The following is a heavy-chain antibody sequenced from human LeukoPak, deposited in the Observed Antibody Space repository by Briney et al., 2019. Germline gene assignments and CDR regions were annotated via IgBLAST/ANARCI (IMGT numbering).Heavy chain of an antibody. Sequence: PGGSLRLSCAASGFTFSSYSMNWVRQALGKGLEWVSSISSSSSYIYYADSVKGRFTISRDNAKNSLYLQMNSLRAEDTAVYYCARDQVMVVAASDYWGQGTLVTVS. CDR2: ISSSSSYI. J-gene: IGHJ4*02. D-gene: IGHD2-15*01. CDR1: GFTFSSYS. V-gene: IGHV3-21*01. CDR3: ARDQVMVVAASDY.